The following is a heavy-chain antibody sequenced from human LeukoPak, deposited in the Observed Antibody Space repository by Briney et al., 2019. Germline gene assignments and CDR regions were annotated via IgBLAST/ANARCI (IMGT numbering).Heavy chain of an antibody. Sequence: ASVKVSCKASGYTFTSYYMHWVRQAPGQGLEWMGIINPSGGSTSYAQKFQGRVTMTRDTSTSTVYMELSSLRSEDTAVYYCAREPAHYYDSSGPQYFQHWGQGTLVTVSS. CDR3: AREPAHYYDSSGPQYFQH. D-gene: IGHD3-22*01. J-gene: IGHJ1*01. V-gene: IGHV1-46*01. CDR1: GYTFTSYY. CDR2: INPSGGST.